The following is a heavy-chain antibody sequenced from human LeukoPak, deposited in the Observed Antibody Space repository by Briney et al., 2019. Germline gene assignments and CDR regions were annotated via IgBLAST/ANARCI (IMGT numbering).Heavy chain of an antibody. D-gene: IGHD1-26*01. J-gene: IGHJ4*02. Sequence: GGSLRLSCAASGFTLSSYWMSWVRQAPGKGLEWVANIKQDGSEKYYVDSVKGRFTISRDNAKNSLYLQMNSLRAEDTALYYSARDGVGAMDHDFWGQGTLVTVSS. CDR1: GFTLSSYW. V-gene: IGHV3-7*01. CDR2: IKQDGSEK. CDR3: ARDGVGAMDHDF.